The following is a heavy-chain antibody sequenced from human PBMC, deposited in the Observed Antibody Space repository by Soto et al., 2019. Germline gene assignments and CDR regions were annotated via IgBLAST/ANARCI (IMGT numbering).Heavy chain of an antibody. V-gene: IGHV3-11*05. J-gene: IGHJ5*02. Sequence: QVQLVESGGGLVKPGGSLRLSCAASGFTFSDYYMSWIRQAPGKGLEWVSYISSSSSYTSYADSVKGRFTISRDNAKNSLYLQMNSLRAEDTAVYYCARSGVPPNWFDPWGQGTLVTVSS. CDR3: ARSGVPPNWFDP. CDR2: ISSSSSYT. CDR1: GFTFSDYY.